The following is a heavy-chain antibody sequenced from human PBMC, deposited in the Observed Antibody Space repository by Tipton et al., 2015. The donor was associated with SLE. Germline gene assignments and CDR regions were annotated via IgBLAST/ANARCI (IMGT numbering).Heavy chain of an antibody. CDR3: ARGSTMVRLRY. CDR1: GGSFSGYY. J-gene: IGHJ4*02. V-gene: IGHV4-34*01. D-gene: IGHD3-10*01. Sequence: TLSFTCAVYGGSFSGYYWSWIRQPPGKGLEWIGEINHSGSTNYNPSLKSRVTISVDTSKNHFSLKLCSVTAADTAVYYCARGSTMVRLRYWGQGTLVTVSS. CDR2: INHSGST.